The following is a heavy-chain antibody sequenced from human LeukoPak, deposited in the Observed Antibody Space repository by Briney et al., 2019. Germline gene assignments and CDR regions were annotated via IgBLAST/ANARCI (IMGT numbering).Heavy chain of an antibody. CDR2: IYYSGST. CDR3: AREVRLSSGWLVSTLDAFDI. J-gene: IGHJ3*02. D-gene: IGHD6-19*01. V-gene: IGHV4-59*01. CDR1: GGSISSYY. Sequence: SETLSLTCTVSGGSISSYYWSWIRQPPGKGLEWIGYIYYSGSTNYNPSLKSRVTISVDTSKNQFSLKLSSVTAADTAVYYCAREVRLSSGWLVSTLDAFDIWGQGTMVTVSS.